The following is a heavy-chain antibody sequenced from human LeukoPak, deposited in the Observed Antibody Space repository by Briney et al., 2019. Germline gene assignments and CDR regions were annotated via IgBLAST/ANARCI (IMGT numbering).Heavy chain of an antibody. CDR2: IHPSRST. D-gene: IGHD1-26*01. Sequence: SETLSLTCAVYGGSFSGYYWSWIRQPPGKGLEWIGEIHPSRSTDYNPSLKSRVTISADTSKNQFSLKLRSVTAADTAVYYCARGHDSAKVGYWGQGTLVTVSS. J-gene: IGHJ4*02. CDR3: ARGHDSAKVGY. CDR1: GGSFSGYY. V-gene: IGHV4-34*01.